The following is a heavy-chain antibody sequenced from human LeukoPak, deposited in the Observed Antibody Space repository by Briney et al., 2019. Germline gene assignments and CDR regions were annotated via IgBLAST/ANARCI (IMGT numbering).Heavy chain of an antibody. CDR3: ARPYCSTITCFYYFDY. V-gene: IGHV1-2*02. J-gene: IGHJ4*02. D-gene: IGHD2-2*01. CDR1: GYTFTGHY. Sequence: ASVKVSCKASGYTFTGHYIHWVRQAPGQGLEWMGWNNPNSGRTDYAQNFQDRVTMTRDTSISTAYMELSRLRSDDTAGYYCARPYCSTITCFYYFDYWGQGTLVTVSA. CDR2: NNPNSGRT.